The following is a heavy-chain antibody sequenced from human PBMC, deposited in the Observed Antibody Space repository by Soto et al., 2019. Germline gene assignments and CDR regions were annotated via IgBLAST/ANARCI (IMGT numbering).Heavy chain of an antibody. CDR3: AKDSTRGVTSTFDY. V-gene: IGHV3-23*01. J-gene: IGHJ4*02. CDR1: GFSFSTYA. D-gene: IGHD2-21*02. Sequence: EVQLLESGGGLVQPGGSLRLSCAASGFSFSTYAMSWVRQAPGKGLEWVSAISGSGGSTYYADSVKGRFTISRDNSKNTLYLQMNSLRAEDTAVYYCAKDSTRGVTSTFDYRGQGTLVTVSS. CDR2: ISGSGGST.